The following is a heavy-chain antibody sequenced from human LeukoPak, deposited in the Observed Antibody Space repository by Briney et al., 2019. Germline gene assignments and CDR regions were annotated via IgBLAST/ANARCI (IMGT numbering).Heavy chain of an antibody. D-gene: IGHD3-3*01. CDR3: ARDSELLEWLPDSDL. J-gene: IGHJ5*02. CDR2: ISGSGGST. Sequence: TGGSLRLSCAASGFTFSSYAMSWVRQAPGEGLEWVSAISGSGGSTYYADSVKGRFTISRDNSKNTLYLQMNSLRAEDTAVYYCARDSELLEWLPDSDLWGQGTLVTVSS. CDR1: GFTFSSYA. V-gene: IGHV3-23*01.